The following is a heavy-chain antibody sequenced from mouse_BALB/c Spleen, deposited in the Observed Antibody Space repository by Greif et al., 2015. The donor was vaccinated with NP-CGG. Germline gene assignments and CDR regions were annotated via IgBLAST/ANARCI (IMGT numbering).Heavy chain of an antibody. J-gene: IGHJ4*01. CDR1: GFTFSSYA. CDR2: TSSGGSYT. V-gene: IGHV5-9-4*01. CDR3: ARDKLGYYYAMDY. Sequence: EVKLMESGGGLVKPGGSLKLSCAASGFTFSSYAMSWVRQSPEKRLEWVAETSSGGSYTYYPDTVTGRFTISRDNAKNTLYLEMSSLRSEDTAMYYCARDKLGYYYAMDYWGQGTSVTVSS.